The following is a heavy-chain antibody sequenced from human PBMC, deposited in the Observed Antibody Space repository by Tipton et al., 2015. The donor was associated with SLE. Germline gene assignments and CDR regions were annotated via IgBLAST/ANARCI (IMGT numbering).Heavy chain of an antibody. V-gene: IGHV3-53*05. J-gene: IGHJ6*03. Sequence: GSLRLSCAASGFTVNTKYMTWVRQAPGKGLEWVSVIYVGGTTYHADSVKGRFSISRDNSKNTLFLEMNILRPDDTAVYYCARGYCSSTNCSEYYYYMDVWGKGTTVTVSS. D-gene: IGHD2-2*01. CDR2: IYVGGTT. CDR1: GFTVNTKY. CDR3: ARGYCSSTNCSEYYYYMDV.